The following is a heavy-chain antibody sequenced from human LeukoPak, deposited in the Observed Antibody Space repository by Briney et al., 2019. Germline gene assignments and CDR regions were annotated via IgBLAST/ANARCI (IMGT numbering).Heavy chain of an antibody. CDR2: IRSEAYGGTP. V-gene: IGHV3-49*04. J-gene: IGHJ4*02. CDR3: TRDQTPYY. CDR1: GFTFDDYG. Sequence: GGSLRLSCAASGFTFDDYGMSCARQAPGKGLEWVGFIRSEAYGGTPEYAASVKGRFTISRDDSKSIAYLQMNSLKTEDTAVYYCTRDQTPYYWGQGTLVTVSS.